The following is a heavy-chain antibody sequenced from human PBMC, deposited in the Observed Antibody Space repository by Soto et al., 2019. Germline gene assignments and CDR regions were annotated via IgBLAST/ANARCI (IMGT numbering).Heavy chain of an antibody. J-gene: IGHJ6*02. D-gene: IGHD6-13*01. Sequence: ASVKVSCKASGGTFSSYAISWVRQAPGQGLEWMGGITPIFGTANYAQKFQGRVTITADESTSTAYMELSSLRSEDTAVYYCARGSEVVAAAVNGMDVWGQGTTVTVSS. CDR3: ARGSEVVAAAVNGMDV. CDR1: GGTFSSYA. CDR2: ITPIFGTA. V-gene: IGHV1-69*13.